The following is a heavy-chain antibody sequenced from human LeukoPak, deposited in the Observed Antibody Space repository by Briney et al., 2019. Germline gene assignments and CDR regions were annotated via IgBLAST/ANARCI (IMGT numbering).Heavy chain of an antibody. D-gene: IGHD5-24*01. V-gene: IGHV3-66*01. J-gene: IGHJ4*02. Sequence: GGSLRLSCAASGFTFSSNYMSWVRQAPGKGLEWVSVIYRGGSNYYAASVKGRFTISRDNSKNTLYLQMNSLRAEDTAVYYCASSRDGYNLVHYFDYWGQGTLVTVSS. CDR1: GFTFSSNY. CDR3: ASSRDGYNLVHYFDY. CDR2: IYRGGSN.